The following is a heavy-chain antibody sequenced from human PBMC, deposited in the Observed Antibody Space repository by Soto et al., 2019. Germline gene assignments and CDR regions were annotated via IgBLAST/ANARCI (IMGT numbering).Heavy chain of an antibody. Sequence: EVQLLESGGGLEQPGGSLRLSCAASGFTFSNYAMTWVRQAPGKGLEWVSSLSGSGGSTKHADSVQGRFTISRDNSKNTLYLHMNSLRAEDTAVYYCAKYIEDCPGGSCYILLGAFEIWGQGTMVSVSS. V-gene: IGHV3-23*01. CDR3: AKYIEDCPGGSCYILLGAFEI. J-gene: IGHJ3*02. D-gene: IGHD2-15*01. CDR1: GFTFSNYA. CDR2: LSGSGGST.